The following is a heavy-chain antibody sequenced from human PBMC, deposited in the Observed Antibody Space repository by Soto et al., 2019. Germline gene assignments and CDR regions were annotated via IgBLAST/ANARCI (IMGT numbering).Heavy chain of an antibody. Sequence: GGSLSLSCAASGFTFSSYAMHWVRQAPGKGLEWVAVISYDGSNKYYADSVKGRFTISRDNSKNTLYLQMNSLRAEDTAVYYCARDDYDDDRVLKNGPVDYWGQGALVTVFS. V-gene: IGHV3-30-3*01. CDR1: GFTFSSYA. D-gene: IGHD3-16*01. J-gene: IGHJ4*02. CDR3: ARDDYDDDRVLKNGPVDY. CDR2: ISYDGSNK.